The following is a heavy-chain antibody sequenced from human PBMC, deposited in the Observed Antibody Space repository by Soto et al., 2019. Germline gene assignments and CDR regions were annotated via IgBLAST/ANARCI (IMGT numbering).Heavy chain of an antibody. D-gene: IGHD3-16*01. CDR3: AKSEHIWGSHLDY. J-gene: IGHJ4*02. Sequence: GGSLRLSCAGTGFTFSIYAMTWVRQAPGKGLEWVSTISGGGGSTYYADSVKGRFTISRDNSKNTLYLQRNGLRAEDTAAYYCAKSEHIWGSHLDYWGQGTLVTVSS. CDR1: GFTFSIYA. V-gene: IGHV3-23*01. CDR2: ISGGGGST.